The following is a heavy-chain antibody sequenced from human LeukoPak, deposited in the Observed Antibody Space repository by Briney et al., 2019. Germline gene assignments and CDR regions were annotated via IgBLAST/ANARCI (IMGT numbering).Heavy chain of an antibody. V-gene: IGHV3-23*01. J-gene: IGHJ4*02. CDR3: AKRGVVIRVILVGFHKEAYYFDS. CDR1: GITLSNYG. Sequence: GGSLRLSCAVSGITLSNYGMSWVRQAPGKGLEWVAGISDSGGRTKYADSVKGRFTISRDNPKNTLYLQMNSLRPEDTAMYFCAKRGVVIRVILVGFHKEAYYFDSWGQGVLVTVSS. D-gene: IGHD3-22*01. CDR2: ISDSGGRT.